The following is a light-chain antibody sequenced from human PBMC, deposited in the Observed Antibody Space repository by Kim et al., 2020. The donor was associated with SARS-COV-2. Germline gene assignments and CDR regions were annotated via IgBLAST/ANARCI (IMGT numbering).Light chain of an antibody. CDR1: SGSIATNY. V-gene: IGLV6-57*03. Sequence: KTVTLSCSRSSGSIATNYVQWYQQRPGSAPTPVIFENTERPIGVPDRFSGSIDTSSNSASLTISGLRSEDEADYYCQSYDSNNHVVFGGGTQLTVL. J-gene: IGLJ2*01. CDR2: ENT. CDR3: QSYDSNNHVV.